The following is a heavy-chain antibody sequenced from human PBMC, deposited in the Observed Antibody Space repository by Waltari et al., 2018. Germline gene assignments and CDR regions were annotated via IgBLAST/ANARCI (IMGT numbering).Heavy chain of an antibody. CDR1: GDTFTNYA. D-gene: IGHD2-15*01. CDR2: INAGNGDT. J-gene: IGHJ4*02. CDR3: ARGIHYCSGRNCYWGPYYFDH. Sequence: QVQLVQSGAEVKKPGALVKVSCKASGDTFTNYAMNWVRQAPGQRLEWMGWINAGNGDTKYSQRFQGRVTITRDTSASTAYMELSSLRSEDTAVYYCARGIHYCSGRNCYWGPYYFDHWGQGTLVTVSS. V-gene: IGHV1-3*01.